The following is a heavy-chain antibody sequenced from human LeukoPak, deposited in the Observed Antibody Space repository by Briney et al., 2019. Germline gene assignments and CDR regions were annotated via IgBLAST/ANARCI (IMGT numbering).Heavy chain of an antibody. CDR3: ARTGSYDYSPYFDY. CDR1: GGSIRSSYYY. CDR2: IYDSGST. Sequence: PSETLSLTCTVSGGSIRSSYYYWGWIRQPPGKGLEWIGSIYDSGSTYYNPSLKSRVTISVDTSKNQFSLKLNSVTAADTAVYYCARTGSYDYSPYFDYWGQGTLVTVSS. J-gene: IGHJ4*02. D-gene: IGHD1-26*01. V-gene: IGHV4-39*01.